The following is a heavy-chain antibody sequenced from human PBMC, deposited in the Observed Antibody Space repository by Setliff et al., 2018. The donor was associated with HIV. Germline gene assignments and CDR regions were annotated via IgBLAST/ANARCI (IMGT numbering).Heavy chain of an antibody. J-gene: IGHJ4*02. CDR2: INHSGST. Sequence: SETLSLTCAVYGGSFSGYYWSWIRQPPGKGLEWIGEINHSGSTNYNPSLKSRVTISVDTSKNQFSLKLSSVTAADTAVYYCASYDILTGPLGYWGQGTLVTAPQ. CDR3: ASYDILTGPLGY. V-gene: IGHV4-34*01. D-gene: IGHD3-9*01. CDR1: GGSFSGYY.